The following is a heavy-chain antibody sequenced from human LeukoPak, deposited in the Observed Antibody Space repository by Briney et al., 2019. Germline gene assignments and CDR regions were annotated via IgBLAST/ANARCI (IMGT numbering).Heavy chain of an antibody. Sequence: GGSLRLSCAASGFTFDDYAMHWVRQAPVKGLEWVSGISWNSGSIGYADSVKGRFTISRDNAKNSLYLQMNSLRAEDTALYYCAKGGSRYTYYYYGMDVWGQGTTVTVSS. J-gene: IGHJ6*02. CDR1: GFTFDDYA. CDR2: ISWNSGSI. CDR3: AKGGSRYTYYYYGMDV. V-gene: IGHV3-9*01. D-gene: IGHD6-13*01.